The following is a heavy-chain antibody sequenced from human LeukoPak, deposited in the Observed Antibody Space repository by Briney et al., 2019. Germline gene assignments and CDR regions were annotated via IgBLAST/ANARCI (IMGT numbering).Heavy chain of an antibody. D-gene: IGHD6-19*01. Sequence: PGGSLRLSCAAPGFTVSSNYMSWVRQAPGKGLEWVSVIYSGGRTYYADSVKGRFSISRDNSKNTLYLQMNSLRAEDTAAYYCARDRSVAGGYFFDCWGQGTLVTVSS. CDR1: GFTVSSNY. J-gene: IGHJ4*02. V-gene: IGHV3-66*01. CDR2: IYSGGRT. CDR3: ARDRSVAGGYFFDC.